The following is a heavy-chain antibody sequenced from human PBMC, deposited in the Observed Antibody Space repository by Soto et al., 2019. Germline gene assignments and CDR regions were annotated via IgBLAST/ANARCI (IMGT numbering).Heavy chain of an antibody. CDR2: INWNSGIT. D-gene: IGHD3-22*01. Sequence: EVQLVESGGGLVQPGRSLRLSCAAIGFTFEDHAMHWIRQVPGKGLEWVAGINWNSGITGYADSVKGRFTISRDNANNSLHLEMNSLKSEDTALYYCAKGRGDLTVVSNWFDPWGQGTLVTVSS. J-gene: IGHJ5*02. CDR3: AKGRGDLTVVSNWFDP. CDR1: GFTFEDHA. V-gene: IGHV3-9*01.